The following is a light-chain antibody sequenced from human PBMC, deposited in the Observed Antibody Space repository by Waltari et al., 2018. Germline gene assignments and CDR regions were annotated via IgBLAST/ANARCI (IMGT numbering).Light chain of an antibody. V-gene: IGKV1-39*01. CDR2: AAS. Sequence: DIQMTQSPSSLSASVGDRVTITYRASQSITNFLNWYQQRPGKAPKLLIYAASILQSGVPSKFSGSGSGTDFTLTISSLQPEDFATYYCQQSYNTPLTFGGGTKVEIK. CDR1: QSITNF. CDR3: QQSYNTPLT. J-gene: IGKJ4*01.